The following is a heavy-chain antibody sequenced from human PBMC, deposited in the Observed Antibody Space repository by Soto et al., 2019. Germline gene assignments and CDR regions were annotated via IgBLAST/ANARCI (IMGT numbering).Heavy chain of an antibody. J-gene: IGHJ4*02. CDR1: GFTFGDYT. V-gene: IGHV3-43*01. CDR2: ITWDGINI. D-gene: IGHD2-15*01. Sequence: EVQLVESGGGVVQPGGSLRLSCTASGFTFGDYTMHWVRQAPGKGLEWVSLITWDGINIEYADSVRGRFTISRDNSKNSLYLQMNGLGHEDTAFYYCAKDGIAWHWGQGTLVTVSS. CDR3: AKDGIAWH.